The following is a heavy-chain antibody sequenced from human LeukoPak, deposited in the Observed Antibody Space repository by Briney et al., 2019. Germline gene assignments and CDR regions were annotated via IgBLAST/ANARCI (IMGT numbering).Heavy chain of an antibody. V-gene: IGHV4-4*07. CDR3: ATGDHSFDN. CDR1: GASLTIYY. CDR2: YTSGTT. Sequence: SETLSLTCSVSGASLTIYYWNWIRQPAGKAMARIGRYTSGTTTHNPSLKSQFTMSIDKSKNQISLKLTSVTAADTAVYYCATGDHSFDNWGQGILVTV. J-gene: IGHJ4*02.